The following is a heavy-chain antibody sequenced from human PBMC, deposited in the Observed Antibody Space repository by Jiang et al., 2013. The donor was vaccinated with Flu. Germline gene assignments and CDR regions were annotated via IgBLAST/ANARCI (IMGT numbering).Heavy chain of an antibody. D-gene: IGHD6-13*01. CDR1: GFTFSSYG. Sequence: ASGFTFSSYGMHWVRQAPGKGLEWVAVISYDGSNKFYADSVKGRFTISRDNSKNTLYLQMNSLRAEDTAVYYCARPYSSSWHDGGYWGQGTLVTVSS. CDR2: ISYDGSNK. CDR3: ARPYSSSWHDGGY. V-gene: IGHV3-30*03. J-gene: IGHJ4*02.